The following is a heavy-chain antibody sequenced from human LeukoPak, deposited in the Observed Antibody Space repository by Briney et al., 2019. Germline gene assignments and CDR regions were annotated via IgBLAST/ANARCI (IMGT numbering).Heavy chain of an antibody. V-gene: IGHV3-43*01. CDR1: GFNFDRYT. Sequence: GGSLRLSCATSGFNFDRYTRHWVRQAPGKGLEWVSLAGWAGGTTFYFDSVRGRFTISRDSGRKSVYLQMKSLTTDDTAFYFCAKELDTMFFDYWGQGALVTVSS. D-gene: IGHD3-10*02. J-gene: IGHJ4*02. CDR2: AGWAGGTT. CDR3: AKELDTMFFDY.